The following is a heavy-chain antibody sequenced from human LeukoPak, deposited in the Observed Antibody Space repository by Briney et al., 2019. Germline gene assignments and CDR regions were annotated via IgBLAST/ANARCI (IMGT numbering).Heavy chain of an antibody. V-gene: IGHV4-30-4*01. D-gene: IGHD3-22*01. CDR1: GGSISSGDYY. CDR3: ARAGTYYDSSGYFAAGFDY. CDR2: TYYSGST. J-gene: IGHJ4*02. Sequence: PSQTLSLTCTVSGGSISSGDYYWSWIRQPPGKGLEWIGYTYYSGSTYYNPSLKSRATISVDTSKNQFSLKLSSVTAADTAVYYCARAGTYYDSSGYFAAGFDYWGQGTLVTVSS.